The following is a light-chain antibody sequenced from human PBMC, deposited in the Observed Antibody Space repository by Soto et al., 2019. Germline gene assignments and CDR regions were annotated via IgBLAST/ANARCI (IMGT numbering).Light chain of an antibody. Sequence: DIQMTQSPSSLSASVGDRVTITCRASQSINSYVNWYQQKPGKAPKLLIYAASSLQSGVPSRFSGSESGTDFTLTISSLQPEDFATYYCQQTYSNPPWTFGHGTEVEIK. CDR1: QSINSY. CDR3: QQTYSNPPWT. J-gene: IGKJ1*01. V-gene: IGKV1-39*01. CDR2: AAS.